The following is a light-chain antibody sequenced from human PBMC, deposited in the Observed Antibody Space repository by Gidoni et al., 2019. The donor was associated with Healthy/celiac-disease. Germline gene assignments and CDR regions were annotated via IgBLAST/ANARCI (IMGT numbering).Light chain of an antibody. Sequence: NFMLTQPHSVSESPGKTVTISCTRSSGSIASNYVQWYQQRPCSSPTTVIYGDNQRPSGVPDRFSGSIDSSSNSASLTISGLKTEDEADYYCQSYDSSTWVFGGGTKLTVL. J-gene: IGLJ3*02. CDR3: QSYDSSTWV. CDR1: SGSIASNY. CDR2: GDN. V-gene: IGLV6-57*01.